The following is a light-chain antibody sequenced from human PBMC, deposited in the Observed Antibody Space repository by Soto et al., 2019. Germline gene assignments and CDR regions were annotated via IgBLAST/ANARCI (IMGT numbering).Light chain of an antibody. CDR3: SSYTSSSTLV. Sequence: QSALTQPASVSGSPGQSITISCTGTSSDVGSYNLVSWYQQYPGKAPKLMICEGSKRPSGVSNRFSGSKSGNTASLTISGLQAEDEADYYCSSYTSSSTLVFGTGTKLTVL. CDR1: SSDVGSYNL. J-gene: IGLJ1*01. V-gene: IGLV2-14*02. CDR2: EGS.